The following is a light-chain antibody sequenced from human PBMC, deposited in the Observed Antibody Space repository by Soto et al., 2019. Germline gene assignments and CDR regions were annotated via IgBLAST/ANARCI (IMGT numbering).Light chain of an antibody. CDR3: SSYTTSSTVV. Sequence: QSALTQPASVSGSPGQSITISCTGSSSDVGGYNYVSWYQQHHPGKAPKLMIYDVSNRPSGVSNRFSGSKSGNTASLTISGRQAEDEADYYCSSYTTSSTVVFGGGTQLTVL. J-gene: IGLJ2*01. CDR1: SSDVGGYNY. V-gene: IGLV2-14*03. CDR2: DVS.